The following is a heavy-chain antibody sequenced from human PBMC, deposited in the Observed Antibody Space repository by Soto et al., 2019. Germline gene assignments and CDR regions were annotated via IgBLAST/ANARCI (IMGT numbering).Heavy chain of an antibody. J-gene: IGHJ6*02. CDR3: VRGDREVIAVVVGARPGDYGMDV. D-gene: IGHD2-15*01. CDR2: ISLSGSRT. CDR1: GFIFSNYA. V-gene: IGHV3-30-3*01. Sequence: QVQLVESGGGVVQPGRSLRLSCAASGFIFSNYAMHWVRQATGRGLEWVSAISLSGSRTVSVDSAKGRFTVSRDNSKNTVYLQKRTLRVEDAAVYFCVRGDREVIAVVVGARPGDYGMDVWGQGTTVTVS.